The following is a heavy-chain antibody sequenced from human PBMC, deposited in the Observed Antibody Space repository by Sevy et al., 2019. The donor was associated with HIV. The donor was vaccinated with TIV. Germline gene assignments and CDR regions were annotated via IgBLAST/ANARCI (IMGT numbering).Heavy chain of an antibody. V-gene: IGHV3-30-3*01. Sequence: GGSLRLSCAASGITFSSHAMHWVRQAPGKGLEWVTIISYDGSNKYYADSVKGRFTISKDNSKNTRYLQMNSLRAEDTAVYYCARADYGDYSGEFDHWGQGTLVTVSS. D-gene: IGHD4-17*01. CDR1: GITFSSHA. CDR2: ISYDGSNK. CDR3: ARADYGDYSGEFDH. J-gene: IGHJ4*02.